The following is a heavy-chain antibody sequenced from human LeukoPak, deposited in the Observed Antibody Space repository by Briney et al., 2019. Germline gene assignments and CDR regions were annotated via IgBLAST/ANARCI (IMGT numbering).Heavy chain of an antibody. D-gene: IGHD5-18*01. CDR3: ARDLQLWSFYYGMDV. J-gene: IGHJ6*02. Sequence: ASVKVSCKASGYTFTSYGISWVRQAPGQGLEWMGWISAYNGNTNYAQKLQGRVTMTTDTSTSTAYMERRSLRSDDTAVYYCARDLQLWSFYYGMDVWGQGTTVTVSS. V-gene: IGHV1-18*01. CDR1: GYTFTSYG. CDR2: ISAYNGNT.